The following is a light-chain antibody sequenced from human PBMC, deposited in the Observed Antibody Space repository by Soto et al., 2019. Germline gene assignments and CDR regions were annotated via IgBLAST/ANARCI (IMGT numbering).Light chain of an antibody. CDR1: TPNIGSNY. Sequence: QSGLTQPPSASVTPGQRVIISCSGKTPNIGSNYVYWYRHLPGTAPQLLIYRNNQRPSGVPDRFSGSKSRTSASLAISGLRSEDEADYYCASWDDSLSGRVFGGGTKLTVL. V-gene: IGLV1-47*01. CDR3: ASWDDSLSGRV. CDR2: RNN. J-gene: IGLJ3*02.